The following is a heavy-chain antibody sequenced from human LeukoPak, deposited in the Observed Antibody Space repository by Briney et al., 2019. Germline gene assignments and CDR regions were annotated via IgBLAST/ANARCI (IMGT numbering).Heavy chain of an antibody. D-gene: IGHD5-18*01. CDR2: MSYSGRT. J-gene: IGHJ3*02. CDR1: CGSISNDNYY. CDR3: AREVDTPTDVDAVDI. V-gene: IGHV4-30-4*01. Sequence: PSETLSLTCTVSCGSISNDNYYWSWVRQPPGKALEWIAYMSYSGRTAYNPSLKRRLTMSVDTSKNQYSLKLSSVTAADTAIYYWAREVDTPTDVDAVDIWGQGKMVTVSS.